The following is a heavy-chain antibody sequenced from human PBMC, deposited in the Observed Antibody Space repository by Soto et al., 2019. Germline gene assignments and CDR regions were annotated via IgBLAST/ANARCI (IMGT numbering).Heavy chain of an antibody. CDR2: ISYSGST. J-gene: IGHJ5*02. CDR1: GGSVSSASFY. CDR3: ARGSFSSSSSWFDP. Sequence: SETLSLTCTVSGGSVSSASFYWNWIRQPPGKGLEWIGYISYSGSTNYNPSLRSRVTISVDTSKNQFSLRLTSATAADTAVYYCARGSFSSSSSWFDPWGRGTLVTVSS. V-gene: IGHV4-61*01. D-gene: IGHD6-6*01.